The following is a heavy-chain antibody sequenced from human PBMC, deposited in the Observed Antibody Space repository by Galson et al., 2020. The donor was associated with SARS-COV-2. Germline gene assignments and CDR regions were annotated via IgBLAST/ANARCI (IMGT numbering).Heavy chain of an antibody. CDR2: VSHSGPT. V-gene: IGHV4-4*02. J-gene: IGHJ6*03. CDR1: GDSISGDYW. CDR3: ARATAAYRHPYFYYDMDV. Sequence: SETLSLTCGVSGDSISGDYWWTWVRQPPGKGLEWVGEVSHSGPTGYTPSLKRRVTMSVDKSKNQFSLNLTSVTAADTAIYYCARATAAYRHPYFYYDMDVWGKGTTVTVSS. D-gene: IGHD2-2*01.